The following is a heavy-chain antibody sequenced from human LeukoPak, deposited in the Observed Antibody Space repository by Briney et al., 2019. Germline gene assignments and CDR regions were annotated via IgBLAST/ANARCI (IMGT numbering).Heavy chain of an antibody. V-gene: IGHV1-2*02. Sequence: ASVKVSCKASGYTFTSYDINWVRQAPGQGLEWMGWINPNSGGTNYAQKFQGRVTMTRDTSISTAYMELSRLRSDDTAVYYCARDQGYSSSWYHWFDPWGQGTLVTVSS. J-gene: IGHJ5*02. CDR1: GYTFTSYD. CDR2: INPNSGGT. CDR3: ARDQGYSSSWYHWFDP. D-gene: IGHD6-13*01.